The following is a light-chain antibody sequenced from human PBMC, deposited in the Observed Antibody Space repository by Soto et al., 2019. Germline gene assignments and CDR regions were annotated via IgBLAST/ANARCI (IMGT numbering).Light chain of an antibody. CDR3: MQALQNPYT. CDR1: QSLLHSNGYNY. J-gene: IGKJ2*01. CDR2: WGS. V-gene: IGKV2-28*01. Sequence: FVMTQSPLSLPVTPGEPASISCSSSQSLLHSNGYNYLDWYLQKPGQSPQLLIFWGSYRAAGVPVRFSGSGSGTDFTLKISRVEAEDVGVYYCMQALQNPYTFGQGTKLEIK.